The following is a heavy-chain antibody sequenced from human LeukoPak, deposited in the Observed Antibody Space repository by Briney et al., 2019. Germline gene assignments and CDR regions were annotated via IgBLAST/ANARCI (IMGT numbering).Heavy chain of an antibody. CDR3: AKGSSSGWYGDFDY. V-gene: IGHV3-9*01. CDR2: ISWNSGSI. D-gene: IGHD6-19*01. Sequence: GGSLRLSCAASGFTFDDYAMHWVRQAPGKGLEWVSGISWNSGSIGYADSVKGRFTISRDNAKNSLYLQMNSLRAEDTALYYCAKGSSSGWYGDFDYWGQGTLVTVSS. J-gene: IGHJ4*02. CDR1: GFTFDDYA.